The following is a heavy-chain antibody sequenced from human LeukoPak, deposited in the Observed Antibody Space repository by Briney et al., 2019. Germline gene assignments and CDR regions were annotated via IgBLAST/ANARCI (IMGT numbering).Heavy chain of an antibody. CDR1: GFTFSSHG. J-gene: IGHJ5*02. CDR2: IWYDGSNK. Sequence: HPGGSLRLSCAASGFTFSSHGMHWVRQAPGKGLEWVAVIWYDGSNKYYADSVKGRFTISRDNSKNTLYLQLSRLRAEDTAVYCCARDGSQSCSAGSCDWFDPWGQGALVTVSS. CDR3: ARDGSQSCSAGSCDWFDP. D-gene: IGHD2-15*01. V-gene: IGHV3-33*01.